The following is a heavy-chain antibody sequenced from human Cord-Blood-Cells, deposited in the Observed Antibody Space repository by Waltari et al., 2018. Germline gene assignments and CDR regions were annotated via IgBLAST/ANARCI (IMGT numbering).Heavy chain of an antibody. Sequence: VQLVQPGAEVKQTGSSVQDSCKGSGRTSSSSAIRWVRQAPGQGLEWMGGIIPIFGTANYAQKFQGRVTITADESTSTAYMELSSLRSEDTAVYYCARAIAVAGTVYFDYWGQGTLVTVSS. J-gene: IGHJ4*02. D-gene: IGHD6-19*01. V-gene: IGHV1-69*01. CDR2: IIPIFGTA. CDR1: GRTSSSSA. CDR3: ARAIAVAGTVYFDY.